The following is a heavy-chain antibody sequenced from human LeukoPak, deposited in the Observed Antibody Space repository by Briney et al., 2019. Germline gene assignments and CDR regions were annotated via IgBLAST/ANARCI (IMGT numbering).Heavy chain of an antibody. Sequence: PGGSLRLSCVVSGFSFHDFAMHWVRQAPGKGLEWVSGISWNSGSMVYADSVKGRFTISRDNAKNSLSLQMNSLSTEDTALYYCARFDSGWQALDYWGQGTLVTVSS. CDR2: ISWNSGSM. V-gene: IGHV3-9*01. CDR3: ARFDSGWQALDY. J-gene: IGHJ4*02. D-gene: IGHD6-19*01. CDR1: GFSFHDFA.